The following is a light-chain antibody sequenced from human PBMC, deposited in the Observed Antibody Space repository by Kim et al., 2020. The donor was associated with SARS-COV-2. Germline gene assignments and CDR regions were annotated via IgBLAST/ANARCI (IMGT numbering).Light chain of an antibody. CDR3: NSRDSSGNHWV. CDR1: SLRSYY. Sequence: SSELTQDPAVSVALGQTVRITCQGHSLRSYYASWYQQKPGQAPVLVIHGKNNRPPGIPDRFSGSSSGNTASLTITGAQAEDEADYYCNSRDSSGNHWVFGGGTQLTVL. CDR2: GKN. J-gene: IGLJ3*02. V-gene: IGLV3-19*01.